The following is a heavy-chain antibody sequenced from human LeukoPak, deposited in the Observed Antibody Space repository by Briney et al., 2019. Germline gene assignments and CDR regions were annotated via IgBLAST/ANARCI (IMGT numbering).Heavy chain of an antibody. Sequence: ASVTVCFTSSAYTFTIYSIGRVRHAPGPGQGRVGGISANNGKTFYAPKVQDRFTITTQTSSNTPFMEMSSLRADDTAVYYCARAKTSEQWLRDWGQGTLVTVSS. CDR1: AYTFTIYS. CDR3: ARAKTSEQWLRD. V-gene: IGHV1-18*01. J-gene: IGHJ4*02. D-gene: IGHD5-12*01. CDR2: ISANNGKT.